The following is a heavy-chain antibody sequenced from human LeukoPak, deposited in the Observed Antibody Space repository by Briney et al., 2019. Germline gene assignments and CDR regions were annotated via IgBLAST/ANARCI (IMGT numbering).Heavy chain of an antibody. CDR2: AYYSGLT. CDR3: ARGTYYYGSGSYYNALDY. D-gene: IGHD3-10*01. V-gene: IGHV4-39*07. J-gene: IGHJ4*02. CDR1: RDSVSRSSYY. Sequence: PSETLSLTCSVSRDSVSRSSYYWGWIRQPPGKGLEWLGSAYYSGLTYYNSSLKSRLQISIDTSKDQISLKLISVTAADTAVYYCARGTYYYGSGSYYNALDYWGQGTLVTVSS.